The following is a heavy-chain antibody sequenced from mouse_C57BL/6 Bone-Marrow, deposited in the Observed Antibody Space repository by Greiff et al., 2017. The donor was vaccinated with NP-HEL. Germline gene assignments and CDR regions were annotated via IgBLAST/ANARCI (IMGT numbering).Heavy chain of an antibody. Sequence: EVQLQQSVAELVRPGASVKLSCTASGFNIKNTYMHWVKQRPEQGLEWIGRIDPANGNTKYAPKFQGKATITADTSSNTAYLQLSSLTSEDTAIYYCARRGKGPYYGSSLYAMDYWGQGTSVTVSS. CDR3: ARRGKGPYYGSSLYAMDY. CDR1: GFNIKNTY. J-gene: IGHJ4*01. D-gene: IGHD1-1*01. CDR2: IDPANGNT. V-gene: IGHV14-3*01.